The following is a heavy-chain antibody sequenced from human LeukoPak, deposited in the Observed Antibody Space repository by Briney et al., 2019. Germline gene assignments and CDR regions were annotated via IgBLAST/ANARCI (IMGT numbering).Heavy chain of an antibody. V-gene: IGHV3-48*03. CDR3: AKVGLVSMIENVHLDY. J-gene: IGHJ4*02. Sequence: GGSLRLSCAASGFTFSSYEMNWVRQAPGKGLEWVSYISSSGSTIYYADSVKGRFTISRDNAKNSLYLQMNSLRAEDTAVYYCAKVGLVSMIENVHLDYWGQGTLVTVSS. CDR1: GFTFSSYE. CDR2: ISSSGSTI. D-gene: IGHD3-22*01.